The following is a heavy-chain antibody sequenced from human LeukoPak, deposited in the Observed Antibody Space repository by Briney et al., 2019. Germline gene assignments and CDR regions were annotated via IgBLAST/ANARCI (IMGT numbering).Heavy chain of an antibody. CDR1: GVSISSSNW. CDR2: IYHSGST. J-gene: IGHJ4*02. CDR3: ARGGVARKGFD. D-gene: IGHD6-19*01. V-gene: IGHV4-4*02. Sequence: SGTLSLTCAVSGVSISSSNWWSWARPPPGKGLEWIGEIYHSGSTNHNPSLKSRVTISVDKSKNQFSLKLSSVTAADTAVYYCARGGVARKGFDWGQGTLVTVSS.